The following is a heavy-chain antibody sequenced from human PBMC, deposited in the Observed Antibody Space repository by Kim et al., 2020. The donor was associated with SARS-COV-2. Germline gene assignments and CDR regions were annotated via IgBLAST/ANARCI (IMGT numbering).Heavy chain of an antibody. Sequence: ASVKVSCKASGYTFTGYYIHWVRLGPGQGLEWMGRINPESGDSIYAQNFRDRVSMTRDTSIITAYMELSSLGPDDIGVYYCARGSYHDGLDFWGLGTMVT. CDR3: ARGSYHDGLDF. J-gene: IGHJ3*01. V-gene: IGHV1-2*05. D-gene: IGHD3-16*02. CDR2: INPESGDS. CDR1: GYTFTGYY.